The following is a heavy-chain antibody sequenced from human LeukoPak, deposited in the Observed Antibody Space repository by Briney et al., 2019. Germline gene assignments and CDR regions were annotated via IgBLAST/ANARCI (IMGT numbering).Heavy chain of an antibody. CDR2: INPSGGT. D-gene: IGHD4-17*01. Sequence: ASVKVSCKASGYTFSAYHMHWVRQAPGQGLEWMGWINPSGGTNYAQKLQGWVTMTSDTCISTAYTELSRLRSDDTAVYYCARGEGNGDDFDYWGQGTLVTVSS. V-gene: IGHV1-2*04. CDR1: GYTFSAYH. CDR3: ARGEGNGDDFDY. J-gene: IGHJ4*02.